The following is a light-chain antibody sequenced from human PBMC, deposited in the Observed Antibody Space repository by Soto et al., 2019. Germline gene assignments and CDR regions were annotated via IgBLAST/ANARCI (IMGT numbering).Light chain of an antibody. Sequence: QSVLTQSPSASASLGASVKLTCTLSSGHSSYAIAWHQQQPEKGPRYLMKLNSDGSHSKGDGIPDRFSGSSSGAERYLTISSLQSEDEADYYCQTWGTCISRFGTGTKPTVL. J-gene: IGLJ1*01. CDR1: SGHSSYA. V-gene: IGLV4-69*01. CDR2: LNSDGSH. CDR3: QTWGTCISR.